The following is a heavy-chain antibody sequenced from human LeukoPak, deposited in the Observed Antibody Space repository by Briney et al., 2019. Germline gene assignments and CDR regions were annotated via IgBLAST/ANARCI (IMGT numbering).Heavy chain of an antibody. V-gene: IGHV6-1*01. CDR3: ARGSSGSYYFDY. CDR2: TYYRSEWYT. Sequence: SQTLSLTCGISGDSVSSNSAAWNWLRQSPSRGLEWLGRTYYRSEWYTDYEVSVKSRITIYPDPSKNQFSLQLNSVTPEDMAVYYCARGSSGSYYFDYSGQGTLVTVSS. D-gene: IGHD6-19*01. CDR1: GDSVSSNSAA. J-gene: IGHJ4*02.